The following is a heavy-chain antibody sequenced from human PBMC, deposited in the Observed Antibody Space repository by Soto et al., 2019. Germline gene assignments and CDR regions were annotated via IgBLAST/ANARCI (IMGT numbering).Heavy chain of an antibody. J-gene: IGHJ4*02. V-gene: IGHV1-18*04. CDR1: GYTFTSNG. D-gene: IGHD3-22*01. CDR2: ISAYNGNT. Sequence: ASVKVSCKASGYTFTSNGISWVRQAPGQGLEWMGWISAYNGNTNYAQKLQGRVTMTTDTSTSTAYMELRSLRSDDTAVYYCARDLYYYDSSGHFDYWGQGTLVTVSS. CDR3: ARDLYYYDSSGHFDY.